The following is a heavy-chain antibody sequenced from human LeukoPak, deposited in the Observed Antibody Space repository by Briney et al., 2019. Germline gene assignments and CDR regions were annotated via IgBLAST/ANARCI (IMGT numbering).Heavy chain of an antibody. V-gene: IGHV4-61*01. D-gene: IGHD5-18*01. CDR1: GGSLSSSSYY. CDR3: ARDRSDTAMGTDY. CDR2: IYYSGST. J-gene: IGHJ4*02. Sequence: PSETLSLTCTVSGGSLSSSSYYWSWIRQPPGKGLEWIGYIYYSGSTNYNPSLKSRVTISVDTSKNQFSLKLSSVTAADTAVYYCARDRSDTAMGTDYWGQGTLVTVSS.